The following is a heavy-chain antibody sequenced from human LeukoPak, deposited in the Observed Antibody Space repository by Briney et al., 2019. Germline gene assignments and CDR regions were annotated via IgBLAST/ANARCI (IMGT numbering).Heavy chain of an antibody. CDR3: ARVWYGQSDY. CDR2: TKTDGSIT. V-gene: IGHV3-74*01. Sequence: GGSLRLSCAASGFTFSNHWMHWVRQAPGKWLVWVSQTKTDGSITSYADSVKGRFTISRDNAKNTLFLQMNSLRAEDTAVYYCARVWYGQSDYWGQGTLVTVAS. D-gene: IGHD2-15*01. J-gene: IGHJ4*02. CDR1: GFTFSNHW.